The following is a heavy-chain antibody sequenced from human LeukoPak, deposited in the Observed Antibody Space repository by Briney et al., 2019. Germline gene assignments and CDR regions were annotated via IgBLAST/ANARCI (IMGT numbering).Heavy chain of an antibody. Sequence: PSETLSLTCTVSGGSISSGSYYWSWIRQPAGKGLEWIGRIYTSGSTNYNPSLKSRVTISVDTSKNQFSLKLTSVTAADTAVYYCARSGYFHDSGTYYSFDYWGQGTLVTVSS. V-gene: IGHV4-61*02. CDR2: IYTSGST. J-gene: IGHJ4*02. CDR1: GGSISSGSYY. CDR3: ARSGYFHDSGTYYSFDY. D-gene: IGHD3-22*01.